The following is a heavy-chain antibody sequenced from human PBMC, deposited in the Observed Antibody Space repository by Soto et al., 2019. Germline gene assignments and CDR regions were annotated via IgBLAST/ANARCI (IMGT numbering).Heavy chain of an antibody. J-gene: IGHJ3*02. Sequence: GESLKISCKGSGYSFTSYWISWVRQMPGKGLEWMGRIDPSDSYTNYSPSFQGHVTISADKSISTAYLQWSSLKASDTAMYYCARRTNRDYYDSSGYYYGGAFDIWGQGTMVTVSS. CDR2: IDPSDSYT. CDR3: ARRTNRDYYDSSGYYYGGAFDI. CDR1: GYSFTSYW. V-gene: IGHV5-10-1*01. D-gene: IGHD3-22*01.